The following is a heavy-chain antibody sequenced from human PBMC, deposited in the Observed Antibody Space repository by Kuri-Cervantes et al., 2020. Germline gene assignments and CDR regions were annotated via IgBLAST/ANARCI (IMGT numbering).Heavy chain of an antibody. D-gene: IGHD3-3*01. CDR2: IYYSGNT. CDR1: GGSVSSGSYC. Sequence: SETLSLTCTVSGGSVSSGSYCWSWIRQPPGKGLEWIGYIYYSGNTYYNPSLKSRVTISVDTSKNQFSLKLSSVTAADTAVYYCARHATGMTIFGVVITPYGLDVWGQGTTVTVSS. V-gene: IGHV4-39*01. CDR3: ARHATGMTIFGVVITPYGLDV. J-gene: IGHJ6*02.